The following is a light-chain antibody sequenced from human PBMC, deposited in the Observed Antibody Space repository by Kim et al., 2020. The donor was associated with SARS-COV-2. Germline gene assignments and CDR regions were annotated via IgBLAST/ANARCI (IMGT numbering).Light chain of an antibody. CDR1: KLGQKF. Sequence: SGSPGQTASITCSGDKLGQKFTAWYQQKPGQSPVVVMYQDDKRPSGIPERFSGSNSGNTATLTISGTQAMDEADYYCQAWDSDTAVFGGGTQLTVL. CDR3: QAWDSDTAV. V-gene: IGLV3-1*01. CDR2: QDD. J-gene: IGLJ3*02.